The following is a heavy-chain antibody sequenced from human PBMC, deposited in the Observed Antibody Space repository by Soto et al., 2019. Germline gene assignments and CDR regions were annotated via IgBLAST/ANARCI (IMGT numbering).Heavy chain of an antibody. V-gene: IGHV3-74*01. D-gene: IGHD1-26*01. CDR1: GYPFSRHW. CDR2: ISPDGTVT. Sequence: EVQLVESGGGLVQPGGSLRLSCAASGYPFSRHWIHWVRQAPGQGPVGVSRISPDGTVTDYADFVEGRFNISKDNAQNTLYLQMSSLRAEDTAVYYCARPRSMSSSGFDIWGQGTMVIVSS. CDR3: ARPRSMSSSGFDI. J-gene: IGHJ3*02.